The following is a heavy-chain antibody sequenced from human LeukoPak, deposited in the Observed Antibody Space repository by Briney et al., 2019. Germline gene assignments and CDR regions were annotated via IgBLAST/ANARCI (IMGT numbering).Heavy chain of an antibody. CDR2: IYTSGST. V-gene: IGHV4-4*09. CDR1: GCSISSYY. J-gene: IGHJ4*02. CDR3: ARQGGTAFDY. Sequence: SETVSLTCTVSGCSISSYYWSWIRQSPGKGLEWIGYIYTSGSTNYNPSLKSRVTISEDTSKNQFSLKVTSVTAADTAVYFCARQGGTAFDYWGQETLVTVSS. D-gene: IGHD1-14*01.